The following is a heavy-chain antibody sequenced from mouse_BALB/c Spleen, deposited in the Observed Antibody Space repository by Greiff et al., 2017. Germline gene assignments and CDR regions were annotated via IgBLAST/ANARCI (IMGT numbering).Heavy chain of an antibody. CDR3: ARGQVRRRGYFDV. V-gene: IGHV3-2*02. CDR2: ISYSGST. Sequence: EVKLQESGPGLVKPSQSLSLTCTVTGYSITSDYAWNWIRQFPGNKLEWMGYISYSGSTSYNPSLKSRISITRDTSKNQFFLQLNSVTTEDTATYYCARGQVRRRGYFDVWGAGTTVTVSS. J-gene: IGHJ1*01. D-gene: IGHD2-14*01. CDR1: GYSITSDYA.